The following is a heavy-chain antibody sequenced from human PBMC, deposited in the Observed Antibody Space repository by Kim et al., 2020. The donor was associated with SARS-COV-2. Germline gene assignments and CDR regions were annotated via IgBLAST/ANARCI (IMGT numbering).Heavy chain of an antibody. CDR1: GGSISSSSYY. D-gene: IGHD3-22*01. CDR2: IYYSGST. V-gene: IGHV4-39*01. CDR3: ARPTYYYDSSGYHSAAFDM. Sequence: SETLSLTCTVSGGSISSSSYYWGWIRQPPGKGLEWIGSIYYSGSTYYNPSLKSRVTISVDTSKNQFSLKLSSVTAADTAVYYCARPTYYYDSSGYHSAAFDMWGQGTMVTVSS. J-gene: IGHJ3*02.